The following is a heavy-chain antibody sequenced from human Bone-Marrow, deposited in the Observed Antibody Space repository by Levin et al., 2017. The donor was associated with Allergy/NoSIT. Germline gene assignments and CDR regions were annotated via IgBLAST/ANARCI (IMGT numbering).Heavy chain of an antibody. J-gene: IGHJ6*02. CDR2: INQNGVT. D-gene: IGHD1-1*01. V-gene: IGHV4-34*01. Sequence: TSETLSLTCAVSGGSFSGYYWTWIRQPPGKGLEWIGDINQNGVTMYDPSLESRLTISVDTSKKQFSLQLTSLTAADTAVYYCARVGSTIRPSRFHNFMDVWGPGTTVSVSS. CDR3: ARVGSTIRPSRFHNFMDV. CDR1: GGSFSGYY.